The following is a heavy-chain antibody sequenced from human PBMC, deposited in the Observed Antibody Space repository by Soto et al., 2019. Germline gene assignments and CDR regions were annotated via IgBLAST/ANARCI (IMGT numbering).Heavy chain of an antibody. J-gene: IGHJ5*02. Sequence: EVQLLESGGGLVQPGGSLRLSCAASGFTFSSYAMSWVRQAPGKGLEWVSAISGSGGSTYYADSVKGRFTISRDNSKNTLYLQMNSLRAEDTAVYYCAKEVLRYYDSSGFPGGWFDPWGQVTLVTVSS. CDR3: AKEVLRYYDSSGFPGGWFDP. V-gene: IGHV3-23*01. CDR2: ISGSGGST. CDR1: GFTFSSYA. D-gene: IGHD3-22*01.